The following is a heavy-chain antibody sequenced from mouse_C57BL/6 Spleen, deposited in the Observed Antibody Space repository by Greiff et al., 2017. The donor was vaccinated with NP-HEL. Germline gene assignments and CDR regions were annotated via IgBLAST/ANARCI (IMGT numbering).Heavy chain of an antibody. D-gene: IGHD4-1*02. J-gene: IGHJ4*01. CDR2: INPYNGGT. V-gene: IGHV1-19*01. CDR1: GYTFTDYY. CDR3: ARRINWDGAYAMDY. Sequence: VQLQQSGPVLVKPGASVKMSCKASGYTFTDYYMNWVKQSHGKSLEWIGVINPYNGGTSYNQKFKGKATLTVDKSSSTAYMELNSLTSEDSAVYYCARRINWDGAYAMDYWGQGTSVTVSS.